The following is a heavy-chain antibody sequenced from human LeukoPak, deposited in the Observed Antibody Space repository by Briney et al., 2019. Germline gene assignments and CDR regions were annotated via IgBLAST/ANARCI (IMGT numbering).Heavy chain of an antibody. J-gene: IGHJ4*02. CDR3: AREGDVVSSWYCALDY. CDR1: GGSFSGYY. D-gene: IGHD6-13*01. Sequence: PSETLSLTCAVYGGSFSGYYWSWIRQPPGKGLEWIGEINHSGSTNYNPSLKRRVTISVDTSKNQFSLKLSSVTAADTAVYYCAREGDVVSSWYCALDYWGQGTLVTVSS. V-gene: IGHV4-34*01. CDR2: INHSGST.